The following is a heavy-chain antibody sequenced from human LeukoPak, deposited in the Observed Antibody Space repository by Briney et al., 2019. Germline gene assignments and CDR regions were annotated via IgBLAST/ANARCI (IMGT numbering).Heavy chain of an antibody. CDR1: GFTFDDYA. D-gene: IGHD3/OR15-3a*01. J-gene: IGHJ3*02. CDR3: AKDMDSGGDAFDI. Sequence: GRSLRLSCAASGFTFDDYAMHWVRQAPGKGLEWVSGISWNSGSIGYADSVKGRFTISRDNAKNSLYLQMNSLRAEDTALYYCAKDMDSGGDAFDIWGQGTMVTVSS. CDR2: ISWNSGSI. V-gene: IGHV3-9*01.